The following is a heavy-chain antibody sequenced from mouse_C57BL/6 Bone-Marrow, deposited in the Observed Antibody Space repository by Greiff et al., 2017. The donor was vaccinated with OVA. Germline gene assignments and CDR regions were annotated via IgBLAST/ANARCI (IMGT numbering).Heavy chain of an antibody. CDR2: ILPSIGRT. CDR3: ARFYYGSSYDYFDY. D-gene: IGHD1-1*01. V-gene: IGHV15-2*01. Sequence: QVQLQQSGSELRSPGSSVKLSCKDFDSEVFPIAYMSWVRQKPGHGFEWIGGILPSIGRTIYGEKFEDKATLDADTLSNTAYLELNSLTSEDSAIYYCARFYYGSSYDYFDYWGQGTTLTVSS. CDR1: DSEVFPIAY. J-gene: IGHJ2*01.